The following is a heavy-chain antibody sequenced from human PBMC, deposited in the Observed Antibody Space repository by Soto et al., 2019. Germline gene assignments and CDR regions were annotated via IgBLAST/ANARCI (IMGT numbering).Heavy chain of an antibody. CDR3: ARGYGSGDY. D-gene: IGHD3-10*01. Sequence: EVQLVESGGGLVKPGGSLRLSCAASGFTFSTYTLNWVRQAPGKGLEWVSSISSSSNYIYYADSVKGRFTISRDNAKNSLYLQMNSRRVEDTAVYYCARGYGSGDYWGQGTLVTVSS. V-gene: IGHV3-21*01. CDR2: ISSSSNYI. CDR1: GFTFSTYT. J-gene: IGHJ4*02.